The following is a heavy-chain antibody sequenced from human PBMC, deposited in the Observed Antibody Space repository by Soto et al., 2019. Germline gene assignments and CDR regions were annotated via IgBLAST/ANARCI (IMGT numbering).Heavy chain of an antibody. CDR3: ARDRERWLQLAQFDY. V-gene: IGHV1-69*13. Sequence: ASVKVSCKASGATFSSYAISWVRQAPGQGLEWMGGIIPIFGTANYAQKFQGRVTITADESTSTAYMELSSLRSEDTAVYYCARDRERWLQLAQFDYWGQGTLVTVSS. CDR1: GATFSSYA. J-gene: IGHJ4*02. CDR2: IIPIFGTA. D-gene: IGHD5-12*01.